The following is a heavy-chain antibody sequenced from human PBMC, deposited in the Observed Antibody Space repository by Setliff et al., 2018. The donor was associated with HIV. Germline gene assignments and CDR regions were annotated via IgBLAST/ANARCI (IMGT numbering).Heavy chain of an antibody. J-gene: IGHJ6*02. CDR2: VGAVGAPT. Sequence: LRLSCAASGFTFSTYAMGWVRQAPGKGLEWVSTVGAVGAPTHYAESVKGRFTISKDNSKNTLYLQMSSLRAEDTAIYYCARKLRPGHGVDVWGQGTTVTVSS. CDR1: GFTFSTYA. V-gene: IGHV3-23*01. CDR3: ARKLRPGHGVDV. D-gene: IGHD3-10*01.